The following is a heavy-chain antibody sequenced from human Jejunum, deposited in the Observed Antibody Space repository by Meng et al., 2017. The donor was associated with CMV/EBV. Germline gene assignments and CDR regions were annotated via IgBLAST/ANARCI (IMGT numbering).Heavy chain of an antibody. CDR3: ARHRSVGATASHPFDI. J-gene: IGHJ3*02. Sequence: ISNDNYDWTRLPPPPGLELDWFGYFHCAAIYYSTPSLQSRVTISVDTSQNPFSLKFSSVTAADTSVYFRARHRSVGATASHPFDIWGQGTLVTVSS. CDR1: ISNDNYD. V-gene: IGHV4-39*01. CDR2: FHCAAIY. D-gene: IGHD1-26*01.